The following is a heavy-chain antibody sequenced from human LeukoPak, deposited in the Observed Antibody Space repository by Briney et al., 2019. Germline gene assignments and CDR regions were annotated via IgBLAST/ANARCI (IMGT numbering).Heavy chain of an antibody. CDR3: ARDGSGSYSDDAFDI. CDR2: IKQDGSEK. CDR1: GFTFGDTW. J-gene: IGHJ3*02. V-gene: IGHV3-7*01. D-gene: IGHD1-26*01. Sequence: RTGGSLRLSCAASGFTFGDTWMNWVRQVPGQGLEWVANIKQDGSEKFYVASVKGRFTISRDNAKNSLYLQMNSLRAEDTAVYYCARDGSGSYSDDAFDIWGQGTMVTVSS.